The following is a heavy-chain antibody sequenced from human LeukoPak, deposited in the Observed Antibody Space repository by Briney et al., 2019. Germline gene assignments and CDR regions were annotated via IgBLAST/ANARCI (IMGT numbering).Heavy chain of an antibody. D-gene: IGHD1-1*01. CDR3: ARVSWFPGTSYYYMDV. CDR1: GGSISSYY. Sequence: SETLSLTCTVSGGSISSYYWSWIRQPPGKGLVWIGYIHYSGSTNYSPSLKSRVTISVDTSKNQFSLNLTSVTAADSAVYYCARVSWFPGTSYYYMDVWGKGTTVTVSS. CDR2: IHYSGST. J-gene: IGHJ6*03. V-gene: IGHV4-59*01.